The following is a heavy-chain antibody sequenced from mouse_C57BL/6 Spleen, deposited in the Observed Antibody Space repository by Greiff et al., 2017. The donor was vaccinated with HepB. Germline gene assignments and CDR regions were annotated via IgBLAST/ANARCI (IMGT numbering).Heavy chain of an antibody. J-gene: IGHJ2*01. CDR3: ARGLDYYGSSFFDY. Sequence: VKLMESGAELVRPGASVKLSCKASGYTFTDYYINWVKQRPGQGLEWIARIYPGSGNTYYNEKFKGKATLTAEKSSSTAYMQLSSLTSEDSAVYFCARGLDYYGSSFFDYWGQGTTLTVSS. CDR1: GYTFTDYY. V-gene: IGHV1-76*01. D-gene: IGHD1-1*01. CDR2: IYPGSGNT.